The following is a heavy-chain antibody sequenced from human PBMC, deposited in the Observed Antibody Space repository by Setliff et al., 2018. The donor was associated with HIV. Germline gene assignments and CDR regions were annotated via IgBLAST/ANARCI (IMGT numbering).Heavy chain of an antibody. J-gene: IGHJ4*02. D-gene: IGHD6-25*01. CDR2: IKSKTDGETT. CDR3: IVSSGWIDH. CDR1: GFTFSSYW. Sequence: KAGGSLRLSCAASGFTFSSYWMSWVRQAPGKGLEWVGRIKSKTDGETTDYAAPVKGRFTISRDDSEDTLYLQMNSLKTEDTGMYYCIVSSGWIDHWGQGTLVTVSS. V-gene: IGHV3-15*01.